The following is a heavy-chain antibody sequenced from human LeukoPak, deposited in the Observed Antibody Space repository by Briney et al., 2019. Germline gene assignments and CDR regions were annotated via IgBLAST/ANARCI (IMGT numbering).Heavy chain of an antibody. J-gene: IGHJ6*02. Sequence: GGSLRLSCAASGFTFSNAWMNWVRQAPGKGLEWVSSISSSSSYIYYADSVKGRFTISRDNAKNSLYLQMNSLRAEDTAVYYCARDLGSGMDVWGQGTTVTVSS. V-gene: IGHV3-21*01. D-gene: IGHD2-15*01. CDR3: ARDLGSGMDV. CDR2: ISSSSSYI. CDR1: GFTFSNAW.